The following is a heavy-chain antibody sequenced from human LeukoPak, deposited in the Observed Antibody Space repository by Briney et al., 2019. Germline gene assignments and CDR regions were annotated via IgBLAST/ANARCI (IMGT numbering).Heavy chain of an antibody. D-gene: IGHD6-19*01. J-gene: IGHJ4*02. CDR1: GFTFSDCG. CDR2: IWYDGSDK. Sequence: GGSLRLSCVTSGFTFSDCGMHWVRQAPGKGLEWVAFIWYDGSDKYYADSVKGRFTISRDSSQSALYLQMDSLRPEDTAVYYCAKDGPGIAVAGLDCWGQGTLVTVSS. V-gene: IGHV3-30*02. CDR3: AKDGPGIAVAGLDC.